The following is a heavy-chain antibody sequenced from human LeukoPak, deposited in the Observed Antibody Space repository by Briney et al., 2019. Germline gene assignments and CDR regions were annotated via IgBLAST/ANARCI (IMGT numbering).Heavy chain of an antibody. CDR1: GFIFTDYW. D-gene: IGHD1-26*01. CDR3: AKDYSGAYFRGADY. CDR2: IKYDGIDQ. V-gene: IGHV3-7*03. Sequence: GGSLRLSCAASGFIFTDYWMNWVRQAPGKGLEWVAMIKYDGIDQQYLDSVEGRFTISRDNAKNSVYLEMNSLRAEDTAVYYCAKDYSGAYFRGADYWGQGTLVTVSS. J-gene: IGHJ4*02.